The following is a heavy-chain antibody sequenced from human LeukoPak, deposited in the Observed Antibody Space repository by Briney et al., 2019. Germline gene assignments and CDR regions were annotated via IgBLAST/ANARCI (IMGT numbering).Heavy chain of an antibody. CDR3: ARRIRGAPTDH. CDR1: GYTFTTYD. CDR2: MNPNSGNT. Sequence: ASVKVSCKASGYTFTTYDLNWVRQATGQGLEWMGWMNPNSGNTGYAQKFQGRVTMTRTTSISNAYMELNSLTSEDTAVYYCARRIRGAPTDHWGQGTLVTVSS. V-gene: IGHV1-8*01. J-gene: IGHJ4*02. D-gene: IGHD3-10*01.